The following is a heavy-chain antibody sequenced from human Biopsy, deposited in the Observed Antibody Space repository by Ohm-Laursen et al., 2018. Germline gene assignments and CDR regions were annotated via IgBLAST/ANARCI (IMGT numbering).Heavy chain of an antibody. CDR2: IFYRGST. V-gene: IGHV4-59*05. CDR3: ARDYDTSGYYYVS. Sequence: LRLSCAASGFTVSSNYMSWVRQAPGKGLEWIGSIFYRGSTHYKPSLKSRVNISVDTSKNQFSLKLNSVTAADTAVYYCARDYDTSGYYYVSWGQGTLVTVSS. J-gene: IGHJ5*02. D-gene: IGHD3-22*01. CDR1: GFTVSSNY.